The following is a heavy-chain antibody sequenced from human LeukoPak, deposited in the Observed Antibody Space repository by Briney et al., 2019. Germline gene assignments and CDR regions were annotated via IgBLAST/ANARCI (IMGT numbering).Heavy chain of an antibody. Sequence: GGSLRPSCAASGFTFSSYSMNWVRQAPGKGLEWVSSISSSSSYIYYADSVKGRFTISRDNAKNSLYLQMNSLRAEDTAVYYCASPYCSGGSCYGNYWGQGTLVTVSS. CDR3: ASPYCSGGSCYGNY. V-gene: IGHV3-21*01. D-gene: IGHD2-15*01. CDR1: GFTFSSYS. J-gene: IGHJ4*02. CDR2: ISSSSSYI.